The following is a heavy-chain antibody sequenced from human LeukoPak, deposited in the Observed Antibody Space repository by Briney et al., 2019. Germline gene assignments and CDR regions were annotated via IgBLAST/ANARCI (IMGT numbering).Heavy chain of an antibody. Sequence: PSETLSLTCAVYGGSFSGYYWSWIRQPPGKRLEWIGEINHSGSTNYNPSLKSRVTISVDTSKNQFSLKLSSVTAADTAVYYCARHVPLGYCSSTSCYPSWFDPWGQGTLVTVSS. V-gene: IGHV4-34*01. CDR2: INHSGST. CDR3: ARHVPLGYCSSTSCYPSWFDP. J-gene: IGHJ5*02. CDR1: GGSFSGYY. D-gene: IGHD2-2*01.